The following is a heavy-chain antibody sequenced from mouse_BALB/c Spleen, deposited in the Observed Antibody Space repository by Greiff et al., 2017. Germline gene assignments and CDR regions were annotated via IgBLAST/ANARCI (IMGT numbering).Heavy chain of an antibody. V-gene: IGHV5-4*02. J-gene: IGHJ2*01. CDR2: ISDGGSYT. CDR1: GFTFSDYY. CDR3: ARDGY. Sequence: EVKVVGSGGGLVKPGGSLKLSCAASGFTFSDYYMYWVRQTPEKRLEWVATISDGGSYTYYPDSVKGRFTISRDNAKNNLYLQMSSLKSEDTAMYYCARDGYWGQGTTLTVSS.